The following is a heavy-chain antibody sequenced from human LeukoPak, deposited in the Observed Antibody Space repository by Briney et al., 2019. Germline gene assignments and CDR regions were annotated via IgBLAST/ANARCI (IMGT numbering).Heavy chain of an antibody. Sequence: GASLKISCKGSGYTFTTYWIGWGRPMPGKGLEWMGIIYPGDSDIRYSPSFQGQVTISADKSISTAYLQWSSLKASDTAMYYCARVMTTLTGFDYWGQGTLVTVSS. CDR2: IYPGDSDI. CDR1: GYTFTTYW. CDR3: ARVMTTLTGFDY. V-gene: IGHV5-51*01. J-gene: IGHJ4*02. D-gene: IGHD2/OR15-2a*01.